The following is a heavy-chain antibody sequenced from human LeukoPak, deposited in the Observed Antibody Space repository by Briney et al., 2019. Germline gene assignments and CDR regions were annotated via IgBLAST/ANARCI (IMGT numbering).Heavy chain of an antibody. J-gene: IGHJ6*02. V-gene: IGHV1-46*01. CDR1: GYTFTSYY. CDR3: ARESSSTLYGMDV. D-gene: IGHD2-2*01. CDR2: INPSGGST. Sequence: APVKVSCKASGYTFTSYYMHWVRQAPGQGLEWMGIINPSGGSTSYAQKFQGRVTMTRDTSTSTVYMELSSLRSEDTAVYYCARESSSTLYGMDVWGQGTTVTVSS.